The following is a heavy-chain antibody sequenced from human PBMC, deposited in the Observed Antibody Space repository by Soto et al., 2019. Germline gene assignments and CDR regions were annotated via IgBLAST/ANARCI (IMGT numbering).Heavy chain of an antibody. J-gene: IGHJ4*02. CDR2: IYYSGST. CDR3: ARAYYYDSSGYNYYFDY. D-gene: IGHD3-22*01. V-gene: IGHV4-59*01. Sequence: SETLSLTRTVSGGSISSYYWSWIRQPPGKGLEWIGYIYYSGSTNYNPSLKSRVTISVDTSKNQFSLKLSSVTAADTAVYYCARAYYYDSSGYNYYFDYWGQGTLVTVSS. CDR1: GGSISSYY.